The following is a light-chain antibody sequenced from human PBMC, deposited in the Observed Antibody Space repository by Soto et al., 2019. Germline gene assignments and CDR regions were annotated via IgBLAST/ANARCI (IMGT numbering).Light chain of an antibody. J-gene: IGKJ1*01. V-gene: IGKV3-20*01. CDR3: QQYAGPPRT. CDR2: SAS. Sequence: GALSLSTAERPSLSCKASQNLGTLYLAWFQQKSGQAPRLLIYSASRRATGIPDRFTGSGSGTDFTLTINRVEPEDFAVYFCQQYAGPPRTFGQVTKVDIK. CDR1: QNLGTLY.